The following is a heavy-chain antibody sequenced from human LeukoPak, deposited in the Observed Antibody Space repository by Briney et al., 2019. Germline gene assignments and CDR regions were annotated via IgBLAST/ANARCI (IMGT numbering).Heavy chain of an antibody. D-gene: IGHD6-19*01. Sequence: PGGSLRPSCAASGFTFSSYAMSWVRQAPGKGLEWVSAISGSGGSTYYADSVKGRFTISRDNSKNTLYLQMNSLRAEDTAVYYCARREYSSGWYARDWGLGSLVTVSS. CDR1: GFTFSSYA. CDR3: ARREYSSGWYARD. J-gene: IGHJ4*02. CDR2: ISGSGGST. V-gene: IGHV3-23*01.